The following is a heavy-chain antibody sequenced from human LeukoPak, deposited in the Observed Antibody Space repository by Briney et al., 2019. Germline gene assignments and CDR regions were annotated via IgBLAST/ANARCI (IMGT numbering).Heavy chain of an antibody. CDR2: IYSGGST. Sequence: PGGSLRLSCAASGFTVSSNYMSWVRQAPGKGLEWVSVIYSGGSTYYADSVKGRFTISRDNSKNTLYLQMNSLRAEDTAVYYCARDGPYGDYFYAFDTWGQGTMVTVSS. V-gene: IGHV3-53*01. CDR1: GFTVSSNY. CDR3: ARDGPYGDYFYAFDT. J-gene: IGHJ3*02. D-gene: IGHD4-17*01.